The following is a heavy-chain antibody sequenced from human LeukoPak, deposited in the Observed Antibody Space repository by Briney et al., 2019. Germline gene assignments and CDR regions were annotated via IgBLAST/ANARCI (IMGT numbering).Heavy chain of an antibody. CDR2: ISSSGSNI. J-gene: IGHJ3*02. CDR1: GFTFSSYE. D-gene: IGHD3-10*01. Sequence: GGSLRLSCAASGFTFSSYEMNWVRQAPGKGLEWVSYISSSGSNIYYADSVKGRFTISRDNAKNSLYLQMNSLRAEDTAVYYCARDGNMVRGVMYAFDIWGQGTMVTVSS. CDR3: ARDGNMVRGVMYAFDI. V-gene: IGHV3-48*03.